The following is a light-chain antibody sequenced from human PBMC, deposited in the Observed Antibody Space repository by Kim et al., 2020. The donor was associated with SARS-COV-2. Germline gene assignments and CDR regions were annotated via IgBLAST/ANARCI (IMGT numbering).Light chain of an antibody. Sequence: GQKSTISCSGSSSKIGNNYVSWYQQLPGTAPKLLIYDNNKRPSGIPDRFSGSKSGTSATLGITGLQTGDEADYYCGTWDSSLSAVVFGGGTQLTVL. V-gene: IGLV1-51*01. CDR1: SSKIGNNY. CDR3: GTWDSSLSAVV. CDR2: DNN. J-gene: IGLJ2*01.